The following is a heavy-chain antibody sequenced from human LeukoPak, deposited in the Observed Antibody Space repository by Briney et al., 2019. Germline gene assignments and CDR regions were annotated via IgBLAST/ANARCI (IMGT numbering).Heavy chain of an antibody. Sequence: PGGSLRLSCAASGFSVSNHSMSWVRRAPGKGLEWVSLIYSGGSTYDADSVRGRFTISRHNSKNTLYLQMNSLRPEDTAVYYCARGGFYDSSGYYHYWGQGTLVTVSS. CDR3: ARGGFYDSSGYYHY. CDR2: IYSGGST. J-gene: IGHJ4*02. V-gene: IGHV3-53*04. CDR1: GFSVSNHS. D-gene: IGHD3-22*01.